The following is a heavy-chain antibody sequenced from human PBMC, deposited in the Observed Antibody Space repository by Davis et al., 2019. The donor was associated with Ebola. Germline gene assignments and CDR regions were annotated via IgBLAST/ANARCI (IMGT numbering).Heavy chain of an antibody. CDR3: ARDRGLQYGYYYYGMDV. D-gene: IGHD2-8*01. J-gene: IGHJ6*02. V-gene: IGHV3-7*01. CDR1: GFTFSSYW. Sequence: PGGSLRLSCAASGFTFSSYWMSWVRQAPGKGLEWVANIKQDGSEKYYVDSVKGRFTISRDNTKNSLYLQMNSLRAEDTAVYYCARDRGLQYGYYYYGMDVWGQGTTVTVSS. CDR2: IKQDGSEK.